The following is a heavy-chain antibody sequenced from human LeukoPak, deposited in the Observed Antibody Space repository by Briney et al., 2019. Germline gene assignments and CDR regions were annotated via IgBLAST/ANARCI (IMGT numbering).Heavy chain of an antibody. CDR2: ISGSGGST. CDR3: ARGRVEMATIGYYFDY. D-gene: IGHD5-24*01. J-gene: IGHJ4*02. V-gene: IGHV3-23*01. CDR1: GFTFSSYG. Sequence: GGSLRLSCAASGFTFSSYGMSWVRQAPGKGLEWVSAISGSGGSTYYADSVKGRFTISRDNSKNTLYLQMDSLRAEDTAVYFCARGRVEMATIGYYFDYWGQGTLVTVSS.